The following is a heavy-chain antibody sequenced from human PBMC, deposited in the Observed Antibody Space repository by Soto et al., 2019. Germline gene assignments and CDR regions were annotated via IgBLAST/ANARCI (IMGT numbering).Heavy chain of an antibody. Sequence: EVQLVESGGGLVQPGGSLRLSCAASGFTFSSYSMNWVRQAPGKGLEWVSYISSSSSTIYYADSVKGRFTISRDNAKNSLYLQMNSLRDEDTAVYYCARGGHHYYDSSGYPNWGQGTLVTVSS. CDR3: ARGGHHYYDSSGYPN. CDR1: GFTFSSYS. V-gene: IGHV3-48*02. D-gene: IGHD3-22*01. CDR2: ISSSSSTI. J-gene: IGHJ4*02.